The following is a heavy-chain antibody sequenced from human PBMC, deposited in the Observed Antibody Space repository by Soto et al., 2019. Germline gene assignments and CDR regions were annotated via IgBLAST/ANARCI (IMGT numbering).Heavy chain of an antibody. Sequence: GESLKISCMGSGYSFTTYWTAWVRQMPGKGLEWMGIIYPGDSDTRYSPSFQGQVTISADKSITTAYLRWSNLKASDTAIYYCARLPRATNYYYYGLDVWGRGTTVTVSS. CDR3: ARLPRATNYYYYGLDV. J-gene: IGHJ6*02. CDR1: GYSFTTYW. D-gene: IGHD5-12*01. V-gene: IGHV5-51*01. CDR2: IYPGDSDT.